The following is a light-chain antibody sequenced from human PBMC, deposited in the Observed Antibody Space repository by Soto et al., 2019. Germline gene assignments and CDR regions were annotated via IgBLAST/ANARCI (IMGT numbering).Light chain of an antibody. J-gene: IGKJ4*01. V-gene: IGKV4-1*01. CDR2: WAS. Sequence: DIQMTQSPSSLFASVGDRVTITCQATQDINIYLNWYQQRPGQPPKLLIYWASSRESGVPDRFTGSGSGTDFTLSISSLQAEDVAVYYCQQFYSSPLTFGGGTKVDIK. CDR3: QQFYSSPLT. CDR1: QDINIY.